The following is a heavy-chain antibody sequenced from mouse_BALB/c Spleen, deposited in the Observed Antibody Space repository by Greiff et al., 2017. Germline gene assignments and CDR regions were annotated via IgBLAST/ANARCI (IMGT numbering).Heavy chain of an antibody. D-gene: IGHD2-14*01. CDR1: GFTFSSYA. Sequence: EVQRVESGGGLVKPGGSLKLSCAASGFTFSSYAMSWVRQTPEKRLEWVASISSGGSTYYPDSVKGRFTISRDNARNILYLQMSSLRSEDTAMYYCATYYRYDGGYWGQGTLVTVSA. CDR3: ATYYRYDGGY. V-gene: IGHV5-6-5*01. J-gene: IGHJ3*01. CDR2: ISSGGST.